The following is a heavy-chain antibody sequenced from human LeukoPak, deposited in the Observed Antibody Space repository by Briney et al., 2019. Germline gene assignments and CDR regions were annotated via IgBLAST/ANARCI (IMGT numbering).Heavy chain of an antibody. D-gene: IGHD6-19*01. Sequence: GGSLRLSCVVSGFTVSDNYMSWVRQAPGKGLEWVSASYSGGNTYYTGSVKGRFIISRDSSKNTLYLQMNNLRPEDTAMYYCAKLPSSGWLDYWGQGTLVTVSS. V-gene: IGHV3-53*01. CDR1: GFTVSDNY. CDR3: AKLPSSGWLDY. J-gene: IGHJ4*02. CDR2: SYSGGNT.